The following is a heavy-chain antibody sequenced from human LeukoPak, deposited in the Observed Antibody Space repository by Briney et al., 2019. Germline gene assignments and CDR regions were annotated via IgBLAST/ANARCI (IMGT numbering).Heavy chain of an antibody. CDR1: GGTFSSYA. J-gene: IGHJ4*02. V-gene: IGHV1-69*05. Sequence: GASVKVSCKASGGTFSSYAISWVRQAPGQGLEWMGGIIPIFATTNYAQKFQGRVTITTDESSSTAYMELSSLRSEDTAVYYCARGDYYGSGSYYNGLLHFDYWGQGTLVTVSS. CDR3: ARGDYYGSGSYYNGLLHFDY. CDR2: IIPIFATT. D-gene: IGHD3-10*01.